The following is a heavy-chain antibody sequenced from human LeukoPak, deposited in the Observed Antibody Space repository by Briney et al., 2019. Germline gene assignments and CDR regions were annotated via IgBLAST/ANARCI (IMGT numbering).Heavy chain of an antibody. V-gene: IGHV3-21*01. CDR2: ISSSGSYI. CDR3: ARGYYGDPSQVYYFDY. CDR1: GFTFSSYA. J-gene: IGHJ4*02. Sequence: PGGSLRLACAASGFTFSSYAMSWVRQAPGKGLEWVSSISSSGSYIYYADSVKGRFTISRDNAKNSPYLQMNSLRAEDTAVYYCARGYYGDPSQVYYFDYWGQGTLVTVSS. D-gene: IGHD4-17*01.